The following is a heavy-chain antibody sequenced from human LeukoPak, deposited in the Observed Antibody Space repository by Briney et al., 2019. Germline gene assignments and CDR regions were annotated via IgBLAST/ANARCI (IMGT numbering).Heavy chain of an antibody. V-gene: IGHV3-23*01. D-gene: IGHD5-12*01. CDR1: GFTFSSYA. Sequence: PGGSLRLSCAASGFTFSSYAMSWVRQAPGKGLEWVSAISGSGGSTYYADSVKGRFTISRDNSKNTLYLQMNSLRVEDTAMYYCAKTLYRSGYGECFDYWGQGTLVTVSS. CDR3: AKTLYRSGYGECFDY. J-gene: IGHJ4*02. CDR2: ISGSGGST.